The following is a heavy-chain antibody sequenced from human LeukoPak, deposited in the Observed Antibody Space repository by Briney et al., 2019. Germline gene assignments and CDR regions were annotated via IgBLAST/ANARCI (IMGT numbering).Heavy chain of an antibody. D-gene: IGHD3-3*01. J-gene: IGHJ5*02. CDR2: ISGSGGST. V-gene: IGHV3-23*01. CDR3: AKCPIWVETIFGVVVTRHNPPSSETGNWFDP. CDR1: GFTFSSYA. Sequence: GGSLRLSCAASGFTFSSYAMSWVRQAPGKGLEWVSAISGSGGSTYYADSVKGRFTISRDNSKNTLYLQMNSLRAEDTAVYYCAKCPIWVETIFGVVVTRHNPPSSETGNWFDPWGQGTLVTVSS.